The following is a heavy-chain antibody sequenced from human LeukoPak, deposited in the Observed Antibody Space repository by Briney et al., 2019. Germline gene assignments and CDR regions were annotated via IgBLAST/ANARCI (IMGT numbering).Heavy chain of an antibody. CDR3: ARKETGNYFDF. J-gene: IGHJ4*02. CDR2: INPNTDVT. Sequence: ASVKVSCKTSGYSFTDYYMHWVRQAPGHGLEWMGWINPNTDVTNSAQKFQGRVTMTSDTSISTVYMELFRLTSDDTAVYYCARKETGNYFDFWGQGTLVTVST. D-gene: IGHD3-10*01. V-gene: IGHV1-2*02. CDR1: GYSFTDYY.